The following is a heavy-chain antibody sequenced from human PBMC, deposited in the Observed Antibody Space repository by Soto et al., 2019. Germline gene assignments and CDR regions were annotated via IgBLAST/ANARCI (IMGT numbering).Heavy chain of an antibody. CDR1: GFTFRNYF. Sequence: PGGSLRLSCAASGFTFRNYFMNWVRQAPGKGLEWVSYIGIGSSTTYYADSVKGRFTISRDNAKNSLYLQMNSLRAEDTAVYYCARDQLYYNDISGRPLNAFDVWGQGTMVTVSS. V-gene: IGHV3-48*01. D-gene: IGHD3-22*01. CDR3: ARDQLYYNDISGRPLNAFDV. J-gene: IGHJ3*01. CDR2: IGIGSSTT.